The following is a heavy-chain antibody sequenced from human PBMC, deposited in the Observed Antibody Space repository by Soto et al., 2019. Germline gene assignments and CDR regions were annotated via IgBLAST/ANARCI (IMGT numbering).Heavy chain of an antibody. CDR1: GFTFSSYA. J-gene: IGHJ4*02. Sequence: EVQLLESGGGLVQPGGSLRLSCAASGFTFSSYAMSWVRQAPGKGLEWVSTISSSGSSTYYADSVKARFTISRDNSKNTLYLQMNSLRAEDTAVYFCAKYFGSGRQQAGDYWGQGTLVTVSS. V-gene: IGHV3-23*01. CDR2: ISSSGSST. CDR3: AKYFGSGRQQAGDY. D-gene: IGHD3-10*01.